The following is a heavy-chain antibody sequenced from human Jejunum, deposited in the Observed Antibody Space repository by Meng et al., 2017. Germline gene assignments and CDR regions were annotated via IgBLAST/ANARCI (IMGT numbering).Heavy chain of an antibody. Sequence: GSLRLSCSVSGYSITSGYYWGWIRQPPGKGLEWIGSIYHSGTTHYNPSLKSRLTISVDTSKNQFSLKLSSVTAADTAVYYCARDYGSGTYYLTDDYWGQGTVVTVSS. CDR1: GYSITSGYY. D-gene: IGHD3-10*01. CDR3: ARDYGSGTYYLTDDY. V-gene: IGHV4-38-2*02. CDR2: IYHSGTT. J-gene: IGHJ4*02.